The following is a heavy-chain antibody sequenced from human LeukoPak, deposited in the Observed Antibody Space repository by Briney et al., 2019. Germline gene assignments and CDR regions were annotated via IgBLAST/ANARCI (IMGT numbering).Heavy chain of an antibody. J-gene: IGHJ4*02. D-gene: IGHD4-17*01. CDR1: GFTFSTYE. V-gene: IGHV3-48*03. CDR3: ARDADHGVYLDY. CDR2: IDSSGRTI. Sequence: AGGSLRLSCAASGFTFSTYEMTWVRQAPGKGLEWVSYIDSSGRTIYYADSVEGRFTISRDNAKNSLYLQMNSLRAEDTAIYYCARDADHGVYLDYWGQGTLVTVSS.